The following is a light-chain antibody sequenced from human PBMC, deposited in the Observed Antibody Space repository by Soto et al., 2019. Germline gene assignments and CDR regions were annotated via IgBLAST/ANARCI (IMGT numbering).Light chain of an antibody. CDR1: SSNIGAGYN. CDR2: GNN. J-gene: IGLJ1*01. CDR3: QSFDSSLSGYV. Sequence: QLVLTQPPSVSGAPGQRVTISCTGGSSNIGAGYNVHWYQQLPGTAPQLLIYGNNNRPSGVPDRFSVSKSGTSASLAITGLQTEDEADYYCQSFDSSLSGYVFGTGTKLTVL. V-gene: IGLV1-40*01.